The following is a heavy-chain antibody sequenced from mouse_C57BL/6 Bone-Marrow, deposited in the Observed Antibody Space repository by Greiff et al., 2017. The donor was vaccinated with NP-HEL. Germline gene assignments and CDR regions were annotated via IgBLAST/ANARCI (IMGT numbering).Heavy chain of an antibody. CDR1: GYAFSSSW. D-gene: IGHD2-1*01. CDR2: IYPGDGDT. J-gene: IGHJ3*01. Sequence: VQLQQSGPELVKPGASVKISCKASGYAFSSSWMNWVKQRPGKGLEWIGRIYPGDGDTNYNGKFKGKATLTADKSSSTAYMQLSSLTSEDSAVYFCARLGNPGAYWGQGTLVTVSA. V-gene: IGHV1-82*01. CDR3: ARLGNPGAY.